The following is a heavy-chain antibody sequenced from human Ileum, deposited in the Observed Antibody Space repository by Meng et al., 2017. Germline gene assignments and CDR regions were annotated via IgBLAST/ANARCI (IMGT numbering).Heavy chain of an antibody. V-gene: IGHV4-31*03. Sequence: QVQLQESGPGLVKPSQTLSLTCTVSCGSISSGGYYWSWIRQHPGKGLEWIGYIYDSGSTYYNPSLKSRIAISGDTSKNQFSLNLSSVTAADTAVYYCARGGTAYFDYWGQGTLVTVSS. D-gene: IGHD1-1*01. CDR2: IYDSGST. J-gene: IGHJ4*02. CDR3: ARGGTAYFDY. CDR1: CGSISSGGYY.